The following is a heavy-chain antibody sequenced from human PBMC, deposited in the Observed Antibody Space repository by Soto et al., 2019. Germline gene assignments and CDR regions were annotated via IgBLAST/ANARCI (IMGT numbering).Heavy chain of an antibody. CDR2: INHSGST. J-gene: IGHJ5*02. V-gene: IGHV4-34*01. CDR3: ARGAGITRGGRRFDP. D-gene: IGHD3-10*01. CDR1: GGSFSGYY. Sequence: PSETLSLTCAVYGGSFSGYYWSWIRQPPGKGLEWIGEINHSGSTNYNPSLKSRVTISVDTSKNQFSLKLSSVTAADTAVYYCARGAGITRGGRRFDPWGQGTLVTVSS.